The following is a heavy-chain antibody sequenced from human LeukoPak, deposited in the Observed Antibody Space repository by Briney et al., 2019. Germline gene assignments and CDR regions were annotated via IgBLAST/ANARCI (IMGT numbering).Heavy chain of an antibody. Sequence: SETLSVTCTVSGDSISSYYWTWIRQSAGKGLEWIGRINTSGSTNYNPSLRSRVTMSVNTSKNQFSLNLTSVTAADTAVYSCAREGGDPRWLDPWGQGTLVTVSS. J-gene: IGHJ5*02. V-gene: IGHV4-4*07. CDR3: AREGGDPRWLDP. CDR2: INTSGST. D-gene: IGHD6-25*01. CDR1: GDSISSYY.